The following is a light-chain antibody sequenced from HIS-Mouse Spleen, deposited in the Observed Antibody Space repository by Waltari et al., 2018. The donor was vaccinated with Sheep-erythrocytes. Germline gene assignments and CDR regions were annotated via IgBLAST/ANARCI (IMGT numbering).Light chain of an antibody. V-gene: IGLV2-23*03. J-gene: IGLJ2*01. CDR2: EGS. Sequence: QSALTQPASVSGSPGPSITISCTGTSSDVGSYNLSSWYQQHPGKAPKLMIYEGSKRPSGVSNRFSGSKSGNTASLTISGLQAEDEADYYCCSYAGSSTFHVVFGGGTKLTVL. CDR1: SSDVGSYNL. CDR3: CSYAGSSTFHVV.